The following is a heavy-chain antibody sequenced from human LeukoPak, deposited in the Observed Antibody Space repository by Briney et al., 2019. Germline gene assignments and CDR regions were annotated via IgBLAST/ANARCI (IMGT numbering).Heavy chain of an antibody. CDR3: ARDKVRRFLEWSARGWFDP. J-gene: IGHJ5*02. CDR1: GFTFSSYS. CDR2: ISSSSSYI. D-gene: IGHD3-3*01. Sequence: GGSLRLSCAASGFTFSSYSMNWVRQAPGKGLEWVSSISSSSSYIYYADSVKGRFTISRDNAKNSLYLQMNSLRAEDTAVYYCARDKVRRFLEWSARGWFDPWGQGTLVTVSS. V-gene: IGHV3-21*01.